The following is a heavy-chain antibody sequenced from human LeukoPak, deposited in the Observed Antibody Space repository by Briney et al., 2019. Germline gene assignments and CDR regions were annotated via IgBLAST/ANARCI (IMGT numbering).Heavy chain of an antibody. Sequence: SESLSLTCTVSGGSISTYHWSWIRQPAGKGLEWIGRMYTSGTTNYNPSLKSRVTMSVDTSNNQFSLKVSYVTAADTAVYYCARDQGSYYGVDVWAKGPRSPSL. CDR1: GGSISTYH. CDR3: ARDQGSYYGVDV. J-gene: IGHJ6*02. CDR2: MYTSGTT. V-gene: IGHV4-4*07.